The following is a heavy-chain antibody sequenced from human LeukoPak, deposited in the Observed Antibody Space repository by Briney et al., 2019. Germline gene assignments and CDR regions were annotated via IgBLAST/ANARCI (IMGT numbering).Heavy chain of an antibody. CDR2: ISYDGRNK. CDR3: AKGPLRGTAAAIDY. D-gene: IGHD2-2*01. V-gene: IGHV3-30*18. Sequence: PGGSLRIPCAASGFTFNNYGMHWVRQAPGKGLEWVAVISYDGRNKHYPDSVKGRFTISRDISTDTLWLQMDSLRTEDTAVYYCAKGPLRGTAAAIDYWGQGTLVTVSS. J-gene: IGHJ4*02. CDR1: GFTFNNYG.